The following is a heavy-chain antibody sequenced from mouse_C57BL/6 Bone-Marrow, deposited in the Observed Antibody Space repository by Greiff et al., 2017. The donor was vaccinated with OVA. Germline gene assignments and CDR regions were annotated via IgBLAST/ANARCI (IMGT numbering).Heavy chain of an antibody. CDR2: IDPRDGST. J-gene: IGHJ1*03. V-gene: IGHV1-85*01. Sequence: VKLMESGPELVKPGASVKLSCKASGYTFTSYDINWVKQRPGQGLEWMGWIDPRDGSTKYNEKFKGKATLTVDTSSSTAYMELRSLTSEDSAVYFCTRLGYWDFDVWGTGTTVTVSA. CDR1: GYTFTSYD. CDR3: TRLGYWDFDV.